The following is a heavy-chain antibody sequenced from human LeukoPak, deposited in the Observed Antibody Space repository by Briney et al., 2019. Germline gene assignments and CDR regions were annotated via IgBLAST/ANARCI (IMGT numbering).Heavy chain of an antibody. CDR1: GFTFGTYA. D-gene: IGHD3-10*01. V-gene: IGHV3-23*01. J-gene: IGHJ4*02. CDR3: AKSYYYFDY. Sequence: GGSLRLSCAASGFTFGTYAMRWVRQAPGKGLEWVSGITGSGTTTYYADSVKGRFIISRDNSKNTLYLQMNSLRVEDTAVYYCAKSYYYFDYWGQGTLVTVSS. CDR2: ITGSGTTT.